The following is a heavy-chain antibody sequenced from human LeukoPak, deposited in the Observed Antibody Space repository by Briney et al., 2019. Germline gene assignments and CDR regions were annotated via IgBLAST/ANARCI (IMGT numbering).Heavy chain of an antibody. Sequence: SETLSLTCAVSGGSISSSNWWSWVRQPPGKGLEWIGEIYHSGSTNYNPSLKSRVTISVDESKNQFSLKLSSVTAADTAVYYCARDSGSPQGSAFDIWGQGTMVTVSS. J-gene: IGHJ3*02. V-gene: IGHV4-4*02. D-gene: IGHD1-26*01. CDR1: GGSISSSNW. CDR3: ARDSGSPQGSAFDI. CDR2: IYHSGST.